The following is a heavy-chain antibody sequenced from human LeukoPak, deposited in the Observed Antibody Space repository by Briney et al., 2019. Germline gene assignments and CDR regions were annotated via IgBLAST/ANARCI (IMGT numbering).Heavy chain of an antibody. CDR3: ARDPMVDSSGYYYDY. V-gene: IGHV3-21*06. CDR2: IISSGSYM. D-gene: IGHD3-22*01. Sequence: PGGSLRLSCAASGFTFSSYSMNWVRQAPGKGLEWVSSIISSGSYMYYADSVKGRFTISRDNAKNSLYLQMNSLRAEDTAVYYCARDPMVDSSGYYYDYWGQGTLVTVSS. CDR1: GFTFSSYS. J-gene: IGHJ4*02.